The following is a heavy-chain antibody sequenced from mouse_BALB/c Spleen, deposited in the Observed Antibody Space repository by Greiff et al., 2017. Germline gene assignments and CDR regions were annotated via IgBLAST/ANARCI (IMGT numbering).Heavy chain of an antibody. V-gene: IGHV14-3*02. CDR1: GFNIKDTY. D-gene: IGHD2-4*01. CDR3: AVYYDYDEDAY. Sequence: VQLQQSGAELVKPGASVKLSCTASGFNIKDTYMHWVKQRPEQGLEWIGRIDPANGNTKYDPKFQGKATITADTSSNTAYLQLSSLTSEDTAVYYCAVYYDYDEDAYWGQGTLVTVAA. CDR2: IDPANGNT. J-gene: IGHJ3*01.